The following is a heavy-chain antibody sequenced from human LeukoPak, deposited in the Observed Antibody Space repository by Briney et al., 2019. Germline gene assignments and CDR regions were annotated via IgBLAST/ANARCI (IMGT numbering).Heavy chain of an antibody. D-gene: IGHD2-21*01. J-gene: IGHJ2*01. Sequence: LSGGSLRLSCAASGLTLSNYWMHWVRHAPGKGVVWVSRMNNDGSGTTYADSVRGRFTISRDNAKNTLYLQMNSLRVEDTAVYFCAREIMVSREWYFDLWGRGTLVTVAS. V-gene: IGHV3-74*01. CDR2: MNNDGSGT. CDR3: AREIMVSREWYFDL. CDR1: GLTLSNYW.